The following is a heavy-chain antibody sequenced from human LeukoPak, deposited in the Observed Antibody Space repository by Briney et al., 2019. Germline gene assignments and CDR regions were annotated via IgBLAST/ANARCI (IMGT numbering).Heavy chain of an antibody. CDR3: AKGGQLLVIRSIDY. V-gene: IGHV3-23*01. J-gene: IGHJ4*02. D-gene: IGHD6-13*01. Sequence: GGSLRLSCAGSGFTFSSYAMTWVRQAPGKGLDWVSGISGSGGSTYYADSVKGRFIISRDNSKNTLSLQLNSLRAEDTAVYYCAKGGQLLVIRSIDYWGQGTLVTVSS. CDR2: ISGSGGST. CDR1: GFTFSSYA.